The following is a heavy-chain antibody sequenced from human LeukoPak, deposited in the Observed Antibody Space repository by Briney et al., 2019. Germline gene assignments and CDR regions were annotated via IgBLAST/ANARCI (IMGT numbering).Heavy chain of an antibody. D-gene: IGHD3-3*01. J-gene: IGHJ4*02. CDR2: IYYSGST. CDR1: GGSISSSSYY. V-gene: IGHV4-39*07. CDR3: ARVVCPYYDFWSGYYEGGYYFDY. Sequence: SETLSLTCTVSGGSISSSSYYWGWIRQPPGKGLEWIGSIYYSGSTYYNPSLKSRVTISVDTSKNQFSLKLSSVTAADTAVYYCARVVCPYYDFWSGYYEGGYYFDYWGQGTLVTVSS.